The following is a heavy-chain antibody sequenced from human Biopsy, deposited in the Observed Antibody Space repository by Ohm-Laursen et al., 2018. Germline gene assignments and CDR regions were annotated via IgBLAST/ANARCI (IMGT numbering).Heavy chain of an antibody. J-gene: IGHJ4*02. Sequence: SDTLSLTCTVSGGSISSNYYYWGWIRQPPGKGLEWIGSIYYRGNTNYNPSLKSRVTISVDTSKNQFSLKLSSATAADTAVFYCARHGSQGDCTGGSCVDYWGQGALVTVSS. CDR3: ARHGSQGDCTGGSCVDY. V-gene: IGHV4-39*01. CDR2: IYYRGNT. CDR1: GGSISSNYYY. D-gene: IGHD2-15*01.